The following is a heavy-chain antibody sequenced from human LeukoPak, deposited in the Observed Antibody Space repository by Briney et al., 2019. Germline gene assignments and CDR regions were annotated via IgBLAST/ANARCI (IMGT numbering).Heavy chain of an antibody. CDR1: GGSFSGYY. D-gene: IGHD3-10*01. V-gene: IGHV4-34*01. CDR3: ARGGDGSGPHPGY. J-gene: IGHJ4*02. CDR2: INHSGST. Sequence: SETLSRTCAVYGGSFSGYYWSWIRQPPGKGLEWIGEINHSGSTNYNPSLKSRVTISVDTSKNQFSLKLSSVTAADTAVYYCARGGDGSGPHPGYWGQGTLVTVSS.